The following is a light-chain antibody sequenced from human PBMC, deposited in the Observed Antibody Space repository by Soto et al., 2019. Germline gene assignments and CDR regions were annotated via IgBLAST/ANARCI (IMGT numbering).Light chain of an antibody. Sequence: DIQMTQSPSSQSASVGDRVTITCRASQSISSYLNWYQQKPGKAPKLLIYAASSLQSGVPSRFSGSGSGTDFTLTISSLQPEDFATYYCQQSYSTLALTFGGGTKVEIK. CDR2: AAS. CDR1: QSISSY. CDR3: QQSYSTLALT. V-gene: IGKV1-39*01. J-gene: IGKJ4*01.